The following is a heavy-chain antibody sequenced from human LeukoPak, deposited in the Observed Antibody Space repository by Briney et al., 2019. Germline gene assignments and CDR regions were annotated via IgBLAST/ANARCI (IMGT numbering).Heavy chain of an antibody. J-gene: IGHJ4*02. CDR2: IKQDGGEK. CDR1: EFTFSSYW. CDR3: ARVGARQILEY. D-gene: IGHD4-17*01. V-gene: IGHV3-7*01. Sequence: GGSLRLSCAASEFTFSSYWMSWVRQAPGKGLVWVADIKQDGGEKYYLDSVKGRFTVSRDNAKNSLYLQMNSLRAEDTAVYYCARVGARQILEYWGQGTLVTVSS.